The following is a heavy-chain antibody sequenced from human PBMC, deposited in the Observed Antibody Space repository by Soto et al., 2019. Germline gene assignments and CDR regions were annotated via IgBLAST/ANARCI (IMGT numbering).Heavy chain of an antibody. D-gene: IGHD3-10*01. CDR3: ARFRSTFDY. CDR1: GGSISSNY. CDR2: IYYTGST. J-gene: IGHJ4*02. V-gene: IGHV4-59*12. Sequence: SEILSLTCTVSGGSISSNYWSWIRQPPGKALEYIGYIYYTGSTNYNPSLKSRVTISVDASKSQFSLKMSSVTAADTAVYYCARFRSTFDYWGQGTLVTVSS.